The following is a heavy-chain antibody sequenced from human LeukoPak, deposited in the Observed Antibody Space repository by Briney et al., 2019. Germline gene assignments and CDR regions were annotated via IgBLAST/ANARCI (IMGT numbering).Heavy chain of an antibody. Sequence: GGSLRLSCAASGFNFRSYSMNWVRQAPGKGLEWLSYISSTCSAIYYADSLKGRFTISRDNAKNSLYLQMDSLRAEDTAVYYCARDLAPTTILARWFDPWGQGTLVTVSS. J-gene: IGHJ5*02. D-gene: IGHD4-17*01. V-gene: IGHV3-48*04. CDR3: ARDLAPTTILARWFDP. CDR1: GFNFRSYS. CDR2: ISSTCSAI.